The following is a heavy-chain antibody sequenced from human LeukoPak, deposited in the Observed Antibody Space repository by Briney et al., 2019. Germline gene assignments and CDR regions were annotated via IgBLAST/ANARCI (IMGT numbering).Heavy chain of an antibody. CDR2: IYPGDSDT. V-gene: IGHV5-51*01. J-gene: IGHJ6*03. CDR1: GYSFTSYW. D-gene: IGHD3-3*01. CDR3: ARQRSEDFWRRIGYYYYYMDV. Sequence: GESLKISCKGSGYSFTSYWIGWVRQMPGKGLEWMGIIYPGDSDTRYSPSFQGQVTISADKSISTAYLQWSSLKASDTAMYYCARQRSEDFWRRIGYYYYYMDVWGKGTTVTVSS.